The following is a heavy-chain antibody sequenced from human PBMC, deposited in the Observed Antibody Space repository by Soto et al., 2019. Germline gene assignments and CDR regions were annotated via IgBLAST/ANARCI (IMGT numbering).Heavy chain of an antibody. CDR1: GFTFTSSA. CDR3: ATVVGATTSDYYYGMDV. CDR2: IVVGSGNT. V-gene: IGHV1-58*01. J-gene: IGHJ6*02. D-gene: IGHD1-26*01. Sequence: QMQLVQSGPEVKKPGTSVKVSCKASGFTFTSSAVQWVRQARGQRLEWIGWIVVGSGNTNYAQKFQERVTITRDMSTSTAYMELSSLRSEDTAVYYCATVVGATTSDYYYGMDVWGQGTTVTVSS.